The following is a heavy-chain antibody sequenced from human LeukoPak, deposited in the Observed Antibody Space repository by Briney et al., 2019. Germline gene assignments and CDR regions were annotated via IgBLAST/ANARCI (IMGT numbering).Heavy chain of an antibody. J-gene: IGHJ6*02. CDR3: AKEDIVVVPAAIRRRGMDV. Sequence: PGRSLRLSCAASGFTFDDYAMHWVRHAPGKGLEWVSGISWNSGSIGYADSVKGRFTISRDNAKNSLYLQMNSLRAEDTALYYCAKEDIVVVPAAIRRRGMDVWGQGTTVTVSS. D-gene: IGHD2-2*02. CDR1: GFTFDDYA. V-gene: IGHV3-9*01. CDR2: ISWNSGSI.